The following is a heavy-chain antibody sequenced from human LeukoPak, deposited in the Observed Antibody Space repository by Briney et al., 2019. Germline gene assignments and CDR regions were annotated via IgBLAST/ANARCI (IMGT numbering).Heavy chain of an antibody. D-gene: IGHD4-17*01. Sequence: SETLSLTCNVSGVSVSDGRYYWTWIRQHPGKGLEWIGYKYNSGSAKYNPSLESRLTISIDTSKNQFSLQLSSVTAADTAVYYCARDSRYGDYNWFDPWGQGTLVTVSS. CDR2: KYNSGSA. CDR3: ARDSRYGDYNWFDP. J-gene: IGHJ5*02. V-gene: IGHV4-31*03. CDR1: GVSVSDGRYY.